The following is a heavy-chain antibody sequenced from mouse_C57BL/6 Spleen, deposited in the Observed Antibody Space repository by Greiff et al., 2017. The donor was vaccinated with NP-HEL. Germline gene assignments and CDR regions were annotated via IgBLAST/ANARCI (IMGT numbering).Heavy chain of an antibody. V-gene: IGHV1-85*01. CDR2: IYPRDGST. CDR3: ARGRYYGSEVYYFDY. CDR1: GYTFTSYD. Sequence: VQLQQSGPELVKPGASVKLSCKASGYTFTSYDINWVKQRPGQGLEWIGWIYPRDGSTKYNEKFKGKATLTVDTSSSTAYMELHSLTSEDSAVYFCARGRYYGSEVYYFDYWGQGTTLTVSS. J-gene: IGHJ2*01. D-gene: IGHD1-1*01.